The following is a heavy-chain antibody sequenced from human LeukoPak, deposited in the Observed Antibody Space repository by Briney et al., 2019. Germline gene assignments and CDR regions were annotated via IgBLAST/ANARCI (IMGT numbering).Heavy chain of an antibody. CDR2: ISAYNGNT. CDR3: ARDVDTSMAYYFDC. V-gene: IGHV1-18*01. CDR1: GYTLTSYG. J-gene: IGHJ4*02. Sequence: GASVKVSCKASGYTLTSYGISWVRQAPGQGLEWMGWISAYNGNTNYAQRVQGRVTMTTDTSTSTAYMELRSLRSDDTAVYYCARDVDTSMAYYFDCWGQGTLVTVSS. D-gene: IGHD5-18*01.